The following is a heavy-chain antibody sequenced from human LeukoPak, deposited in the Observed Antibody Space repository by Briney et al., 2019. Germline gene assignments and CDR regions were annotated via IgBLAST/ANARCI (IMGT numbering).Heavy chain of an antibody. CDR3: AKGLGGYRYYFDY. D-gene: IGHD2-21*02. CDR1: GFTFRNYV. J-gene: IGHJ4*02. CDR2: TSSDLNVK. Sequence: GGSLRLSCAASGFTFRNYVTHWVRQAPGKGLEWVAVTSSDLNVKLYADSVKGRFTISRDNSRSTLYLQMNSLRAEDTAVYYCAKGLGGYRYYFDYWGQGTLVTVSS. V-gene: IGHV3-30*18.